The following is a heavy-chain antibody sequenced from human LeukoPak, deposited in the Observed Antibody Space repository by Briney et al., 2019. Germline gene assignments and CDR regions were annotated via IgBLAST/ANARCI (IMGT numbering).Heavy chain of an antibody. CDR3: ARAFIVTMVRGVEDY. CDR1: GYTFTSYD. D-gene: IGHD3-10*01. CDR2: INPNSGGT. V-gene: IGHV1-2*02. Sequence: ASVKVSCKASGYTFTSYDINWVRQATGQGLEWMGWINPNSGGTNYAQKFQGRVTMTRDTSISTAYMELSRLRSDDTAVYYCARAFIVTMVRGVEDYWGQGTLVTVSS. J-gene: IGHJ4*02.